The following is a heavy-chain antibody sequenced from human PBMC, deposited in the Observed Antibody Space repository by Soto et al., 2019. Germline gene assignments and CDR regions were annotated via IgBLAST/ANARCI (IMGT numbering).Heavy chain of an antibody. CDR3: ARRYGSCVDY. V-gene: IGHV4-59*08. CDR2: IYYSGST. J-gene: IGHJ4*02. CDR1: GGSISSYY. D-gene: IGHD5-18*01. Sequence: QVQLQESGPGLVKPSETLSLTCTVSGGSISSYYWSWIRQPPGKGLEWIGYIYYSGSTNYNPALESRATISVYTSKNQSSLKLSSVTAAAAAVYYSARRYGSCVDYWGQGTLVTVSS.